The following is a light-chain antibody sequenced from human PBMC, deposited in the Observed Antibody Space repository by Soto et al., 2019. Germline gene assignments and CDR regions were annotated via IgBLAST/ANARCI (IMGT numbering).Light chain of an antibody. CDR2: GAF. CDR3: QQYNNWPWT. J-gene: IGKJ1*01. V-gene: IGKV3-15*01. Sequence: EVVMTQSPATLSLSPGERATLSCRTSQSVGNNLAWYQQKPGQAPRLLMYGAFIRAPGLPVRFRGTGSGTEFTLTINSLQSEDFAVYYCQQYNNWPWTFGQGTKVDIK. CDR1: QSVGNN.